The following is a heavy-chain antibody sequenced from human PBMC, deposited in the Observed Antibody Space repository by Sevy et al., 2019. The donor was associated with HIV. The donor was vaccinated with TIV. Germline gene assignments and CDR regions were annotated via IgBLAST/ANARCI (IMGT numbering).Heavy chain of an antibody. D-gene: IGHD6-19*01. J-gene: IGHJ4*02. CDR1: GYTFTSYD. Sequence: ASVKVSCKASGYTFTSYDINWVRQATGQGLEWMGWMNPNSGNKGYAQKFQGRVTMTRNTSISTAYMELSSLRSEDTAVYYCARVWYSSGWYGPLNYSDYWGQGTLVTVSS. CDR2: MNPNSGNK. V-gene: IGHV1-8*01. CDR3: ARVWYSSGWYGPLNYSDY.